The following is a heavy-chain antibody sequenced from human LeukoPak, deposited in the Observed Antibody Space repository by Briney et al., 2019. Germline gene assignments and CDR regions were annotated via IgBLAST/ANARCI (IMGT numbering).Heavy chain of an antibody. Sequence: GGSLRLSCAASGVTFSSYGMHWVRQAPGKGLEWVALISSDGNDKLYGDSVKGRFTISRDDSESTLYLRMNSLSVEDTAVYYCARVAAAGFDFWGQGTLVTVSS. D-gene: IGHD6-13*01. V-gene: IGHV3-30*03. J-gene: IGHJ4*02. CDR2: ISSDGNDK. CDR3: ARVAAAGFDF. CDR1: GVTFSSYG.